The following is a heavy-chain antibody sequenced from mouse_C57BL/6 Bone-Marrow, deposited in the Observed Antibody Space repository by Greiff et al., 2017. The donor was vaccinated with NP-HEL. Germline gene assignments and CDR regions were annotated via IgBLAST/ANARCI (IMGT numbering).Heavy chain of an antibody. CDR1: GYSITSGYY. V-gene: IGHV3-6*01. D-gene: IGHD2-4*01. CDR3: ARGLRPWYFDV. J-gene: IGHJ1*03. Sequence: VQLQQSGPGLVKPSQSLSLTCSVTGYSITSGYYWNWIRQFPGNKLEWMGYISYDGSNNYNPSLKNRISITRDTSKNQFFLKLNSVTTEDTATYYCARGLRPWYFDVWGTGTTVTVSS. CDR2: ISYDGSN.